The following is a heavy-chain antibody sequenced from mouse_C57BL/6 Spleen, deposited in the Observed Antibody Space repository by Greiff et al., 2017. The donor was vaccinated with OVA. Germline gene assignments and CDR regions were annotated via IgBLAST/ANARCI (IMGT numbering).Heavy chain of an antibody. Sequence: QVQLQQSGAELARPGASVKLSCKASGYTFTSYGISWVKQRTGQGLEWIGEIYPRSGNTYYNEKFKGKATLTADKSSSTAYMELRSLTSEDSAVYFCARRGITTVVEGPYFDYWGQGTTLTVSS. CDR3: ARRGITTVVEGPYFDY. V-gene: IGHV1-81*01. CDR2: IYPRSGNT. J-gene: IGHJ2*01. D-gene: IGHD1-1*01. CDR1: GYTFTSYG.